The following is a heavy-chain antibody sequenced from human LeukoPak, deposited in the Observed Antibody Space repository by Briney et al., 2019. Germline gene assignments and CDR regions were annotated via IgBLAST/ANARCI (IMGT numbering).Heavy chain of an antibody. Sequence: SGGSLRLSCAASGFTFDNYWMTWVRQAPGKGLEWVAVIWYDANNKYYVDSVKGRFTISRDNSKNMLYLQMNSLRAEDTAVYYCVRDHYDSISDKYVGDYWGQGTLVIVSS. J-gene: IGHJ4*02. D-gene: IGHD3-22*01. V-gene: IGHV3-33*08. CDR1: GFTFDNYW. CDR2: IWYDANNK. CDR3: VRDHYDSISDKYVGDY.